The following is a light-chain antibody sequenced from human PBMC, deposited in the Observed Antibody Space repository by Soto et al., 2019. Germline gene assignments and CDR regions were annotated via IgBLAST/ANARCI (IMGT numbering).Light chain of an antibody. CDR2: AAS. CDR3: QQYYSYPPRT. Sequence: AIRMTQPPSSLSASTGDRVTITCRASQGISSYLAWYQQKPGKAPKLLIYAASTLQSGVPSRFSGSGSGTDFTLTISCLQSEDFATYYCQQYYSYPPRTFGQGTKVEIK. V-gene: IGKV1-8*01. J-gene: IGKJ1*01. CDR1: QGISSY.